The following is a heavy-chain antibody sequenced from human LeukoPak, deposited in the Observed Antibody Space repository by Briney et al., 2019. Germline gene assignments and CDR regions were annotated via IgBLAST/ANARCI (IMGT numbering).Heavy chain of an antibody. J-gene: IGHJ4*02. CDR2: ISSSGSTI. Sequence: EPGGSLRLSCAASGFTFSSYEMNWVRQAPGKGLEWVSYISSSGSTIHYAGSVKGRFTISRDNAKNSLYLQMNSLRAEDTAVYYCARDESGWYSAYWGQGTLVTVSS. D-gene: IGHD6-19*01. V-gene: IGHV3-48*03. CDR1: GFTFSSYE. CDR3: ARDESGWYSAY.